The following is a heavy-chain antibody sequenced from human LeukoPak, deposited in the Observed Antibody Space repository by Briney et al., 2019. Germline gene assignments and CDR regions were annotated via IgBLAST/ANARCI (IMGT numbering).Heavy chain of an antibody. CDR3: ARETPSGYYFDY. J-gene: IGHJ4*02. V-gene: IGHV3-33*01. CDR1: GFTFSSYG. D-gene: IGHD3-10*01. CDR2: IWYDGSNK. Sequence: GGSLRLSCAASGFTFSSYGMHWVRQAPGKGLERVAVIWYDGSNKYYADSVKGRFTISRDNSKNTLYLQMNSLRAEDTAAYYCARETPSGYYFDYWGQGTLVTVSS.